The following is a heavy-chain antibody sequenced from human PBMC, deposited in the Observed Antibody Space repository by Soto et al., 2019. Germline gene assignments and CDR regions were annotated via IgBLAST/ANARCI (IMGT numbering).Heavy chain of an antibody. Sequence: QVQLVESGGGVVQPGRSLRLSCAASGFTSSSYGMHWVRQAPGKGLEWVAVIWYDGSNKYYADSVKGRFTISRDNSKNTLYLQMNSLRAEDTAVYYCARVGSSWCFDYWGQGTLVTVSS. CDR3: ARVGSSWCFDY. D-gene: IGHD6-13*01. V-gene: IGHV3-33*01. J-gene: IGHJ4*02. CDR1: GFTSSSYG. CDR2: IWYDGSNK.